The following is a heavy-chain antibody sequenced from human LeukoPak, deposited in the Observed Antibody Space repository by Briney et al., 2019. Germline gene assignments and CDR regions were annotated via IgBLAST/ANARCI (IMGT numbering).Heavy chain of an antibody. CDR3: AKRPGYYDSSGSYFDY. J-gene: IGHJ4*02. CDR2: ISGSGGST. D-gene: IGHD3-22*01. Sequence: GGSLRLSCAASGFTFSSYAMSWVRQAPGKGLEWVSAISGSGGSTYYADSVKGRFTISRDNSKNTLYLQMNSLRAEDTAVYYCAKRPGYYDSSGSYFDYWGQGTLVTVSS. V-gene: IGHV3-23*01. CDR1: GFTFSSYA.